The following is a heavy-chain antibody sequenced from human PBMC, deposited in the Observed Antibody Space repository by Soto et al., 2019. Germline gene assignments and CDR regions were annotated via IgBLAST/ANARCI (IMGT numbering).Heavy chain of an antibody. CDR1: GGTFSSYA. V-gene: IGHV1-69*13. CDR2: IIPIFGTA. J-gene: IGHJ4*02. CDR3: ARDRNIAAAGTFENTDY. D-gene: IGHD6-13*01. Sequence: ASVKVSCKASGGTFSSYAISWVRQAPGQGLEWMGGIIPIFGTANYAQKFQGRVTITADESTSTAYMELSSLRSEDTAVYYCARDRNIAAAGTFENTDYWGQGTLVTVSS.